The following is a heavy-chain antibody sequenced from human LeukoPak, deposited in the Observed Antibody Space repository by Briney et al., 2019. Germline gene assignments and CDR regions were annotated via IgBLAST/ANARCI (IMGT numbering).Heavy chain of an antibody. J-gene: IGHJ5*02. CDR2: IDDSGGST. CDR1: GFTFSTYA. CDR3: VVPRGSAYLNWLDP. V-gene: IGHV3-23*01. Sequence: PGGSLRLSCGGSGFTFSTYAMSWVRQTPGKGLEWVSTIDDSGGSTYYAASVKGRFTISRDNSKNTLYLQMSSLRAEDTAVYYCVVPRGSAYLNWLDPCGQGTLVTVSS. D-gene: IGHD3-3*01.